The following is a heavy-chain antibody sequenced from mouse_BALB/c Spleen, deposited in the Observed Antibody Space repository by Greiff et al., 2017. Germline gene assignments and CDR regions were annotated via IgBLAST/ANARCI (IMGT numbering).Heavy chain of an antibody. V-gene: IGHV5-6*02. D-gene: IGHD2-1*01. CDR2: ISSGGSYT. Sequence: DVMLVESGGDLVKPGGSLKLSCAASGFTFSSYGMSWVRQTPDKRLEWVATISSGGSYTYYPDSVKGRFTISRDNAKNTLYLQMSSLKSEDTAMYYCARQPYGNYDYWGQGTTLTVSS. CDR3: ARQPYGNYDY. CDR1: GFTFSSYG. J-gene: IGHJ2*01.